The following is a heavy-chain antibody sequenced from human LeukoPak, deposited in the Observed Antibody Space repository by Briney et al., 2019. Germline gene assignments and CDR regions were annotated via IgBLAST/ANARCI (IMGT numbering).Heavy chain of an antibody. CDR3: VGELLTAAGTIGAFDI. J-gene: IGHJ3*02. D-gene: IGHD6-13*01. V-gene: IGHV3-33*01. Sequence: QAGGSLRLSCAASGFTFSTYGMHWVRQAPGKGLEWVAVIWPNGSNKYHADSVKGRFTISRDNSKGTLFLQMSSLAAEDTAVYYCVGELLTAAGTIGAFDIWGRGTMVTVSS. CDR2: IWPNGSNK. CDR1: GFTFSTYG.